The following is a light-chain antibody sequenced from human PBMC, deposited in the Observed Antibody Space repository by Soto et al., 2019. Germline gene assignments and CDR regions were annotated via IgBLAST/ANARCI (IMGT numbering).Light chain of an antibody. CDR3: QQYGSSPPFT. Sequence: EILFTPSPGNPSFSPGERATPPCRASQSVSSSYLAWYQQKPGQAPRLLIYGASSRATGIPDRFGGSGSGTDFTLTISRLEPEDFAVYYCQQYGSSPPFTFGQGTKVDIK. CDR1: QSVSSSY. V-gene: IGKV3-20*01. J-gene: IGKJ1*01. CDR2: GAS.